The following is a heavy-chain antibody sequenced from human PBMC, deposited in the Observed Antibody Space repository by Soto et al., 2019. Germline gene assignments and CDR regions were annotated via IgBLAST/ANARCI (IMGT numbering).Heavy chain of an antibody. J-gene: IGHJ4*01. CDR1: GGSVNNGGFY. D-gene: IGHD3-9*01. Sequence: PSETLSLTCTVSGGSVNNGGFYWSWIRQHPGMDLEWLGYVYYSGSTNYNPSLKSRVTISVDTSKNQFSLKLSSVTAADTAVYYCARGGRVDYDILTGYYRYPRPFDYWGHGTLVTVSS. V-gene: IGHV4-61*08. CDR3: ARGGRVDYDILTGYYRYPRPFDY. CDR2: VYYSGST.